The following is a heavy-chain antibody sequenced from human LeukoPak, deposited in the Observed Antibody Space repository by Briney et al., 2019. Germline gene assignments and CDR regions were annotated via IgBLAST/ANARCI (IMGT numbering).Heavy chain of an antibody. Sequence: PGGSLRLSCAASGFTFSIYWMSWVRRAPGKGLEWVANIKQDGSEKYYVDSVKGRFTISRDNAKNSLYLQMNSLRAEDTAVYYCARVYYYDSGSRWGDYFDYWGQGTLVTVSS. CDR2: IKQDGSEK. V-gene: IGHV3-7*01. CDR3: ARVYYYDSGSRWGDYFDY. J-gene: IGHJ4*02. CDR1: GFTFSIYW. D-gene: IGHD3-10*01.